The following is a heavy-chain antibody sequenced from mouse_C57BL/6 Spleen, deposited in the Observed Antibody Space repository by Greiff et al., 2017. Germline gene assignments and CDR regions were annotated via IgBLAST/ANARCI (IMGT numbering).Heavy chain of an antibody. J-gene: IGHJ2*01. CDR3: ARRVVKGPFDY. V-gene: IGHV1-26*01. Sequence: VQLQQSGPELVKPGASVKISCKASGYTFTDYYMNWVKQSHGKSLEWIGDINPNNGGTSYNQKFKGKATLTVDKSSSTAYMELRSLTSEDSAVYYCARRVVKGPFDYWGQGTTLTVSS. D-gene: IGHD1-1*01. CDR2: INPNNGGT. CDR1: GYTFTDYY.